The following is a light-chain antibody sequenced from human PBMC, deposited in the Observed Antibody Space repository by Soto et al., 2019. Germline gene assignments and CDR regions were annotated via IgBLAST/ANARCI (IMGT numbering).Light chain of an antibody. CDR2: GAS. CDR3: QQYSSSPWT. J-gene: IGKJ1*01. V-gene: IGKV3-20*01. Sequence: EIVLTQSPGTLSLSPGERATLSCRASQSVTNNYLAWYQQKPGQAPRLLIYGASSRATGIPDRFSGSESGTDFTLTIGRLEPEDFAVYYCQQYSSSPWTFGQGTKVEIK. CDR1: QSVTNNY.